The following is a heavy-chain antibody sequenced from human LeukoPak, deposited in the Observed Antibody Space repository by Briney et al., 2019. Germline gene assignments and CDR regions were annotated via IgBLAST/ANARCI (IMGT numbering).Heavy chain of an antibody. CDR1: GYSISSGYY. CDR2: IYHGGST. V-gene: IGHV4-38-2*02. Sequence: SETLSLTCTVSGYSISSGYYWGWIRQPPGKGLEWIGSIYHGGSTYYNPSLKSRVTMSVDTSKDQFSLKLTSVTAADTAVYYCARVRLWFGDHLDDYWGQGTLVTVSS. CDR3: ARVRLWFGDHLDDY. J-gene: IGHJ4*02. D-gene: IGHD3-10*01.